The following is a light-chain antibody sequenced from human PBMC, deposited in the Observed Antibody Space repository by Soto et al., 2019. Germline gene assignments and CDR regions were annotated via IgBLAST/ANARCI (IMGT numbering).Light chain of an antibody. CDR3: GTWDSGLSGVV. CDR2: DNN. V-gene: IGLV1-51*01. CDR1: SSNIENNY. J-gene: IGLJ2*01. Sequence: QSVLTQPPSLSAAPGQKVSISCSGSSSNIENNYVSWYQQLPGTAPKLLIHDNNQRPSGVPDRFSGSKSGTSATLGITGLQPRDEADYYCGTWDSGLSGVVFGGGTKLTVL.